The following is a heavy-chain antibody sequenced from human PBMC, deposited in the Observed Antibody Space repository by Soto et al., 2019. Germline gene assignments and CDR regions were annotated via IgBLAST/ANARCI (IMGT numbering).Heavy chain of an antibody. CDR3: ARDLPPVDY. V-gene: IGHV1-18*01. Sequence: QVQLVQSGAEVKKPGASVKVSCKASGYTFTSYGISWVRQAPGQGLEWMGWISAYNGNTNYAQKPQXXXPXXTDTSTSTAYMELRSLTSDDTAVYYCARDLPPVDYWGQGTLVTVSS. CDR2: ISAYNGNT. CDR1: GYTFTSYG. J-gene: IGHJ4*02.